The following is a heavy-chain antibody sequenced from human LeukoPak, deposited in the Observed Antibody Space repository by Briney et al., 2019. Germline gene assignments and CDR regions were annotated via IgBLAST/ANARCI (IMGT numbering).Heavy chain of an antibody. CDR1: GYSISSGYY. CDR2: IYTSGST. D-gene: IGHD5-18*01. V-gene: IGHV4-61*02. J-gene: IGHJ3*02. Sequence: SETLSLTCTVSGYSISSGYYWSWIRQPAGKGLEWIGRIYTSGSTNYNPSLKSRVTISVDTPKNHFSLTLSSVTAADTAVYYCARSDGYGLVGIWGQGTMVTVSS. CDR3: ARSDGYGLVGI.